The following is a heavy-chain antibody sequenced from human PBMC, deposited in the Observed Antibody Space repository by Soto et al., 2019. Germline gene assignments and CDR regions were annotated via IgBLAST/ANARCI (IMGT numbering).Heavy chain of an antibody. CDR2: IYPGDSDT. CDR3: AINYYDSSGFSFYSPMDV. D-gene: IGHD3-22*01. CDR1: GYRSSNYW. Sequence: GESLKTSFKGSGYRSSNYWVNWVRQMPGRGLEWMGVIYPGDSDTRYSPSFQGQVTISVDKSINTAYLQWSSLTASDTAMYYCAINYYDSSGFSFYSPMDVWGQGTAVTVSS. J-gene: IGHJ6*02. V-gene: IGHV5-51*01.